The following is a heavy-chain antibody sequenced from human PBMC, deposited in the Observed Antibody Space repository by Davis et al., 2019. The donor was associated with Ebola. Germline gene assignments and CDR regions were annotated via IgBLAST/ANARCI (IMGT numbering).Heavy chain of an antibody. D-gene: IGHD4/OR15-4a*01. V-gene: IGHV3-23*01. J-gene: IGHJ6*02. CDR1: GFTFSNYA. CDR2: ISGSGATT. CDR3: ARRLYGVRWYYYYGMDV. Sequence: GGSLRLSCAASGFTFSNYAMSCVRQAPGKGLEWVSGISGSGATTYYADSVKGRFTISRDNSKNTLYLQMNSLRAEDTAVYYCARRLYGVRWYYYYGMDVWGQGTTVTVSS.